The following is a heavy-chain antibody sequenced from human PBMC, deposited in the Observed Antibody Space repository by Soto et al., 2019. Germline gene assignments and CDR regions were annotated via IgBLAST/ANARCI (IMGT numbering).Heavy chain of an antibody. V-gene: IGHV1-18*01. CDR2: ISPHNHRT. Sequence: ASGNVSCKASGYSFTSYGITWVRQALGEGLEWMVWISPHNHRTKYAGRLQDRVTMTTETPTSTVYVELVSLRSDDTAVYYWARDAYYSSGRWFDNQALDLWS. D-gene: IGHD6-19*01. CDR1: GYSFTSYG. J-gene: IGHJ2*01. CDR3: ARDAYYSSGRWFDNQALDL.